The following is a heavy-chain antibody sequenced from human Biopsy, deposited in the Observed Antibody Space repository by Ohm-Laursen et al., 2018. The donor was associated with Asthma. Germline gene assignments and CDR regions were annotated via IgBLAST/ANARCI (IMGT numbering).Heavy chain of an antibody. V-gene: IGHV1-18*01. CDR1: GYTFNSAG. CDR3: ARAVDYSYYYGIDV. J-gene: IGHJ6*02. Sequence: PSVKVSCNTSGYTFNSAGITWVRQAPGQGLEWMGWISVYNGNTKVAQKLQDRVTMITDTSTSTAYMELRSLRSDDTAVYFCARAVDYSYYYGIDVWGQGTTVTVS. D-gene: IGHD4-23*01. CDR2: ISVYNGNT.